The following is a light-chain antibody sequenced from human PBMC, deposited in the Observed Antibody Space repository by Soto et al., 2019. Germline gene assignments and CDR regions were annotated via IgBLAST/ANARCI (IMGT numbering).Light chain of an antibody. CDR3: QQYGSSPVT. CDR1: QSVSSSY. J-gene: IGKJ1*01. V-gene: IGKV3-20*01. Sequence: EIVLTQSPGTLSLSPGERATLSCRASQSVSSSYLAWYQQKPGQAPRLLIYGASSRATGILDRFSASGSGTDLTLTISRLETADFAVYYWQQYGSSPVTVGQGPKVEIK. CDR2: GAS.